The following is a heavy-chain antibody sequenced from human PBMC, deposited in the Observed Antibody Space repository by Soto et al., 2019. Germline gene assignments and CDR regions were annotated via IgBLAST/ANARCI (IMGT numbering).Heavy chain of an antibody. CDR3: AASCVACGGFNYYGMDV. J-gene: IGHJ6*02. CDR1: GGSISSYY. V-gene: IGHV4-59*06. Sequence: PSETLSLTCTVSGGSISSYYWSWIQQPPGKGLEWIGYIYYSGTTYYNPSLKSRATISVDTSKNQFSLKLSSVTAADTAVYYCAASCVACGGFNYYGMDVWGQGTTVT. D-gene: IGHD2-21*01. CDR2: IYYSGTT.